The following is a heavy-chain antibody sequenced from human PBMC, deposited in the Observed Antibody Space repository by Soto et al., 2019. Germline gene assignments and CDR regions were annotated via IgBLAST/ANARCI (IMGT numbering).Heavy chain of an antibody. D-gene: IGHD3-3*01. J-gene: IGHJ6*02. V-gene: IGHV1-18*01. CDR3: AREGAYDFWSGYRHYYYYYGMDV. CDR2: ISAYNGNT. CDR1: GYTFTSYG. Sequence: GASVKVSCKASGYTFTSYGISWARQAPGQGLEWMGWISAYNGNTNYAQKLQGRVTMTTDTSTSTAYMELRSLRSDDTAVYYCAREGAYDFWSGYRHYYYYYGMDVWGQGTTVTVSS.